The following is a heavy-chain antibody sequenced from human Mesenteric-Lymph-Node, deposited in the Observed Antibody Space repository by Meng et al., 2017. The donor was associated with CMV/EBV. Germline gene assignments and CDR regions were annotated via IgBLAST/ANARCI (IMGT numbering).Heavy chain of an antibody. D-gene: IGHD3-3*01. J-gene: IGHJ3*02. CDR1: GFTFDDYG. CDR2: INWNGGST. V-gene: IGHV3-20*04. Sequence: GGSLRLSCAASGFTFDDYGMSWVRQAPGKGLEWVSGINWNGGSTGYADSVKGRFTISRDNAKNSLYLQMNSLRAEDTATYYCARVTYDFWSGPRAFDIWGQGTMVTVSS. CDR3: ARVTYDFWSGPRAFDI.